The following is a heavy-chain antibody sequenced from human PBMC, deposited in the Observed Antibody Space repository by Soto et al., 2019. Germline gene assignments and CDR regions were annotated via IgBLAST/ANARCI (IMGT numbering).Heavy chain of an antibody. V-gene: IGHV4-4*07. Sequence: SETLSLTCTVSGASITGSSYWSWIRQPAGKGLEWIGRFSLSGTTSYSPSLRSRVTMSADVSKNQFSLRLTSVTTADTALYYCARGMTPPGAPAWYYFDSWGQGTLVTVSS. CDR1: GASITGSSY. CDR2: FSLSGTT. CDR3: ARGMTPPGAPAWYYFDS. D-gene: IGHD2-8*02. J-gene: IGHJ4*02.